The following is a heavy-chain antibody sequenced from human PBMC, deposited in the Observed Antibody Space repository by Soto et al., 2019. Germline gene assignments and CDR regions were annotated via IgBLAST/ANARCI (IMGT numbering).Heavy chain of an antibody. CDR2: MNPNSGNT. J-gene: IGHJ5*02. D-gene: IGHD2-2*01. V-gene: IGHV1-8*01. CDR1: GYTFTSYD. CDR3: ARGLGYCSSTSCSNWFDP. Sequence: ASVKVSCKASGYTFTSYDINWVRQATGQGLEWMGWMNPNSGNTGYAQKFQGRVTMTRNTSISTAYMELSSLRSEDTAVYYCARGLGYCSSTSCSNWFDPWGQGTMVTV.